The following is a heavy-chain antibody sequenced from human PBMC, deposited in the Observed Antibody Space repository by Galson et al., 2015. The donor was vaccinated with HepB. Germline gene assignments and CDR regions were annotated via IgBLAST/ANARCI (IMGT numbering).Heavy chain of an antibody. CDR1: GDSVSSNSAA. Sequence: CAISGDSVSSNSAAWNWIRQSPSRGLEWLGRTYYRSKWYNDHAVSVKSRITINPDTSKNQFSLQLNSVTPEDTAVYYCARETPTATYCGGDCYSDWYFDLWGRGTLVTVSS. D-gene: IGHD2-21*01. CDR3: ARETPTATYCGGDCYSDWYFDL. J-gene: IGHJ2*01. CDR2: TYYRSKWYN. V-gene: IGHV6-1*01.